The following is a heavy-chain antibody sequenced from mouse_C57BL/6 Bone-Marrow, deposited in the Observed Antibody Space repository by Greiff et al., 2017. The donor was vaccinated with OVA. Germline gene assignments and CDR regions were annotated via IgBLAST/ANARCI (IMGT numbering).Heavy chain of an antibody. CDR2: IDPSERDT. Sequence: QVQLQQPGAELVMPGAEGKLSCKAAGEKGTSYWMKGVKQRPGQGLEWIGEIDPSERDTNYNQKFKGKSTLTVDKSSSTAYMQLSSLTSEDSAVYYCARPPDYGSSYEWYFFDYWGQGTTLTVSS. V-gene: IGHV1-69*01. D-gene: IGHD1-1*01. CDR1: GEKGTSYW. CDR3: ARPPDYGSSYEWYFFDY. J-gene: IGHJ2*01.